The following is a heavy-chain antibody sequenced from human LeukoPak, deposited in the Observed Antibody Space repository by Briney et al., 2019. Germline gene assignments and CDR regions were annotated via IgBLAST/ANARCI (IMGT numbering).Heavy chain of an antibody. CDR1: GGTFSSYA. Sequence: GSLVKVSCKASGGTFSSYAISWVRQAPGQGLEWMGGIIPIFGTANYAQKFQGRVTITTDESTSTAYMELSSLRSEDTAVYYCAREQDYYYYMDVWGKGTTVTVSS. V-gene: IGHV1-69*05. J-gene: IGHJ6*03. CDR3: AREQDYYYYMDV. CDR2: IIPIFGTA.